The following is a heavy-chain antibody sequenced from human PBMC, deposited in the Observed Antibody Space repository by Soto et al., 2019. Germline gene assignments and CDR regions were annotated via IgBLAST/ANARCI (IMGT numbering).Heavy chain of an antibody. CDR2: INHSGST. V-gene: IGHV4-34*01. D-gene: IGHD6-6*01. CDR3: ARGGEYSSSSAYYYYYGMDV. Sequence: TSETLSLTCAVYGGSFSGYYWSWIRQPPGKGLEWIGEINHSGSTNYNPSLKSRVTISVDTSKNQFSLKLSSVTAADTAVYYCARGGEYSSSSAYYYYYGMDVWGQGTTVTVSS. J-gene: IGHJ6*02. CDR1: GGSFSGYY.